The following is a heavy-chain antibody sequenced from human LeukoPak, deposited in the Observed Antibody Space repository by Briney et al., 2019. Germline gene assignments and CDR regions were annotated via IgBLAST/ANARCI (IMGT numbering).Heavy chain of an antibody. CDR1: GFTFSNYW. J-gene: IGHJ4*02. D-gene: IGHD2-15*01. Sequence: GGSLRLSCVASGFTFSNYWMHWVRQAPGKGLEWVANIKQDGSEKYYVDSVKGRFTISRDNAKNSLYLQMNSLRAEDTAVYYCARAGVVVAAVDYWGQGTLVTVSS. CDR3: ARAGVVVAAVDY. CDR2: IKQDGSEK. V-gene: IGHV3-7*01.